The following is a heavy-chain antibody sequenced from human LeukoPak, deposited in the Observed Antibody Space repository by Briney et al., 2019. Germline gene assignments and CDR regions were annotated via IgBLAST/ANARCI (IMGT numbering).Heavy chain of an antibody. J-gene: IGHJ4*02. CDR3: TRVGYIDEGIDY. Sequence: GGSLRLSCVVSEFTASGNQMSWVRQAPGKGLEWVSVIYTDDTIVYADSVKGRFTISRDNAKNSLYLQMNSLRAKDTAIYYCTRVGYIDEGIDYWGQGTLVTVSS. D-gene: IGHD5-24*01. V-gene: IGHV3-53*01. CDR2: IYTDDTI. CDR1: EFTASGNQ.